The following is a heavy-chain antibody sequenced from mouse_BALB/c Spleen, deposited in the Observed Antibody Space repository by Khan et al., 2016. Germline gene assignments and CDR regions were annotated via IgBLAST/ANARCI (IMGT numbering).Heavy chain of an antibody. CDR3: ARSMITTGFAY. J-gene: IGHJ3*01. CDR1: GYSITSDYA. Sequence: VQLKESGPGLVKPSQSLSLTCTVTGYSITSDYAWNWIRQFPGNKLEWMGYISYSGSTSYNPSLKSRISITRDTSKNQFFLQLNSVTTEDTATYYCARSMITTGFAYWGQGTLVTVSA. D-gene: IGHD2-4*01. CDR2: ISYSGST. V-gene: IGHV3-2*02.